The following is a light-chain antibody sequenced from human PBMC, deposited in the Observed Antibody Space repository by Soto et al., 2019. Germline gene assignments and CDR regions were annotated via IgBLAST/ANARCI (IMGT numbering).Light chain of an antibody. V-gene: IGKV3-15*01. CDR1: QSVSNN. J-gene: IGKJ3*01. CDR2: GAS. CDR3: QQRSNWPFT. Sequence: EIVMTQSPATLSVSPGERATLSCRASQSVSNNLAWYQQQPGQAPRLLIYGASTRATGFPARFSGSGSGTDFTLTISGLQPEDFAVYYCQQRSNWPFTFGPGTTVDFK.